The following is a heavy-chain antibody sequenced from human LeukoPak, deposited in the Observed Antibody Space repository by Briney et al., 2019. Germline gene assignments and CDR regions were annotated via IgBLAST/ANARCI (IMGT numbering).Heavy chain of an antibody. CDR1: GYTFTGYY. Sequence: ASVKVSCKASGYTFTGYYMHWVRQAPGQGLEWMGWINPNSGCTNYAQKFQGRVTMTRDTSISTAYMELSRLRSDDTAVYYCARARPYYSNPTWNYYMDVWGKGTTVTVSS. CDR2: INPNSGCT. CDR3: ARARPYYSNPTWNYYMDV. J-gene: IGHJ6*03. D-gene: IGHD4-11*01. V-gene: IGHV1-2*02.